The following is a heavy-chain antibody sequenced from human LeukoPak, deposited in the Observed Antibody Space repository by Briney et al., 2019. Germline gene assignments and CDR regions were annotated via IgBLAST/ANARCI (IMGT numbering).Heavy chain of an antibody. CDR1: GGSISSYY. V-gene: IGHV4-59*01. CDR2: IYYSGST. J-gene: IGHJ4*02. Sequence: KPSETLSLTCTVSGGSISSYYWSWIRQPPGKGLEWIGYIYYSGSTNYNPSLKSRVTISVDTSKNQFSLKLSSVTAADTAVYYCARRAYYCSGGSCYPDFDYWGQGTLVTVSS. D-gene: IGHD2-15*01. CDR3: ARRAYYCSGGSCYPDFDY.